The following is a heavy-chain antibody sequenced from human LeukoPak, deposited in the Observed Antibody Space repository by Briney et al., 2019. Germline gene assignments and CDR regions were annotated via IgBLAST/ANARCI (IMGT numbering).Heavy chain of an antibody. CDR2: ITDDGSDK. J-gene: IGHJ4*02. CDR3: AKGLKKWELSFDS. D-gene: IGHD1-26*01. V-gene: IGHV3-30*18. Sequence: PGKSLRLSCAASGLTFRNYGMDWVRQAPGKGLEWVAVITDDGSDKYYAESVKGRFTISRDNSKNTVYLQMNNLRLEDTALYYCAKGLKKWELSFDSWGQGTLVTVSS. CDR1: GLTFRNYG.